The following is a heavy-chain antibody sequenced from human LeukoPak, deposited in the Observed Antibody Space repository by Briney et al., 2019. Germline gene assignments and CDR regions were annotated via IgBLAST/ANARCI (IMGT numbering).Heavy chain of an antibody. D-gene: IGHD3-10*01. J-gene: IGHJ5*02. CDR2: INHSGST. Sequence: SETLSLTCAVYGGPFRGFHWSWIRQPPGKGREWIGEINHSGSTNHNPSLKSRVTISVDTPKNQLSLKLISVPGADPAVYYCVIGKGSMVRGVFNWFDPWGQGTLVTVSS. CDR3: VIGKGSMVRGVFNWFDP. CDR1: GGPFRGFH. V-gene: IGHV4-34*01.